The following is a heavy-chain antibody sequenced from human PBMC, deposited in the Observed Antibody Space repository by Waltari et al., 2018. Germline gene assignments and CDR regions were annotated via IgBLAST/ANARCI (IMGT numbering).Heavy chain of an antibody. CDR2: ISGDGGTT. CDR1: GFPFSGHA. V-gene: IGHV3-23*01. J-gene: IGHJ4*02. Sequence: EVQLLESGGGLVQPGGSLRLSCAASGFPFSGHAMNWVRQAPGKGLEWVSGISGDGGTTYYADSVRGRFTISRDHSKNTLYLQMNSLRVEDTAVYYCVTSPGGWFYFDDWGQGALVTVSS. CDR3: VTSPGGWFYFDD. D-gene: IGHD6-19*01.